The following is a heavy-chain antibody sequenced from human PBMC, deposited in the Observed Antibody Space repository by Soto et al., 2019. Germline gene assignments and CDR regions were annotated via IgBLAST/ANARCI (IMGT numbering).Heavy chain of an antibody. J-gene: IGHJ4*02. Sequence: QVQLVQSGAEVKKPGASVKVSCKASGYTFTSYAISWVRQAPGQGLEWMGWISAYNGNTTYAQKFQGRVTTTTDTPTSTAYRELRSLRSDDTAGYYCARDAPPADYWGQGTLVTVSS. CDR3: ARDAPPADY. CDR2: ISAYNGNT. CDR1: GYTFTSYA. V-gene: IGHV1-18*01.